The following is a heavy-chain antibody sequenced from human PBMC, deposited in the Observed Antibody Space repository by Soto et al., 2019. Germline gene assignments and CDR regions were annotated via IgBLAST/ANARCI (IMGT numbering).Heavy chain of an antibody. CDR1: GFTFSTYD. Sequence: EVQLVESGGGLVQPGGSLRLSCVASGFTFSTYDMHWVRQTTGKGLEWVSAIGTAGDTYYPGSVKGRFTISRDDAKNSLYLQMNSLRAGDSAVYYCARDATYGSGYGPDWYFDLWGRGTLVTV. V-gene: IGHV3-13*04. J-gene: IGHJ2*01. CDR2: IGTAGDT. D-gene: IGHD3-10*01. CDR3: ARDATYGSGYGPDWYFDL.